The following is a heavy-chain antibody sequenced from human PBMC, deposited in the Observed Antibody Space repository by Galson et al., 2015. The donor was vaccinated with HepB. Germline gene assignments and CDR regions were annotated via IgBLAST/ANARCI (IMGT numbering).Heavy chain of an antibody. J-gene: IGHJ4*02. CDR2: ISYDGSNK. CDR3: AKDHSLYSSGWYGSYFDY. CDR1: GFTFSSYG. Sequence: SLRLSCAASGFTFSSYGMHWVRQAPGKGLEWVAVISYDGSNKYYADSAKGRFTISRDNSKNTLYLQMNSLRAEDTAVYYCAKDHSLYSSGWYGSYFDYWGQGTLVTVSS. V-gene: IGHV3-30*18. D-gene: IGHD6-19*01.